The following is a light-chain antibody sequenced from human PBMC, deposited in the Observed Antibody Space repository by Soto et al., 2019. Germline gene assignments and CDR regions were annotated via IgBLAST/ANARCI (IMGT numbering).Light chain of an antibody. CDR2: GAS. J-gene: IGKJ3*01. V-gene: IGKV3-20*01. CDR1: QSVTSNY. Sequence: EIVLTQSPGTLSLSPGVRATLSCRASQSVTSNYLAWYQHKPGQAPRLLIYGASSMAAGIPDRFSGSGSGTDFTLTISRLEPEDFAVFYCQQYASSPLVTFGPGTKVDIK. CDR3: QQYASSPLVT.